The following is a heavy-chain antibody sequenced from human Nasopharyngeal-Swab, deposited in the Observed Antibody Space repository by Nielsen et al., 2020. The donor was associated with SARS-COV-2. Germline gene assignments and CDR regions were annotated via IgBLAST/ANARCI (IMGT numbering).Heavy chain of an antibody. Sequence: SETLSLTCAVSGYSISSGYYWGWIRQPPEKGLEWIGSIYHSGSTYYNPSLKSRVTISVDTSTNQFSLKLTSVTAADTAVYYCATDCSSTTCYTGTRLGFDIWGQGTMVTVSS. CDR1: GYSISSGYY. V-gene: IGHV4-38-2*01. CDR2: IYHSGST. CDR3: ATDCSSTTCYTGTRLGFDI. D-gene: IGHD2-2*02. J-gene: IGHJ3*02.